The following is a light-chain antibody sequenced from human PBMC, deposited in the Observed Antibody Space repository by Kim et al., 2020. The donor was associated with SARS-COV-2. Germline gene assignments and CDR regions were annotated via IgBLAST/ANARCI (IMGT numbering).Light chain of an antibody. J-gene: IGKJ1*01. CDR2: KVS. CDR3: LQGTFWPT. V-gene: IGKV2-30*02. Sequence: QPASISCRASQSLRHRDGNNYVTWFHQRPGQSPRRLIYKVSERDSGVPDRFSGSGSGTDFTLTITRVEAEDVGVYYCLQGTFWPTFGQGTKVDIK. CDR1: QSLRHRDGNNY.